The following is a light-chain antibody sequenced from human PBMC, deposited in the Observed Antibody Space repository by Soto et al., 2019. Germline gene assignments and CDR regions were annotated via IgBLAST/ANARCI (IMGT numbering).Light chain of an antibody. CDR1: QSVSSN. CDR3: QQYNNWPRT. V-gene: IGKV3-15*01. J-gene: IGKJ1*01. Sequence: IVMTQSPATLSVSPGERATLSCRASQSVSSNLAWYQQTPGQAPRLLIYGASTRATGIPARFSGSGSGTEFTLTXSSLQXEDFAVYYCQQYNNWPRTFGQGTKVEIK. CDR2: GAS.